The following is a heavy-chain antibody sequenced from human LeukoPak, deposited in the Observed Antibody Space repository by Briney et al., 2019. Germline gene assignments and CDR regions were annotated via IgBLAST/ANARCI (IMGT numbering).Heavy chain of an antibody. CDR1: GFTFSSHS. J-gene: IGHJ4*02. V-gene: IGHV3-21*01. Sequence: GGSLRLSCAASGFTFSSHSMNWVRQAPGKGLEWVSSISSSTTYIYYADSVKGRFTISRDNAKNSLYLQMNSLRAEDTAVYYCARDSLSLRTSAFDYWGQGTLVTVSS. D-gene: IGHD3-16*01. CDR3: ARDSLSLRTSAFDY. CDR2: ISSSTTYI.